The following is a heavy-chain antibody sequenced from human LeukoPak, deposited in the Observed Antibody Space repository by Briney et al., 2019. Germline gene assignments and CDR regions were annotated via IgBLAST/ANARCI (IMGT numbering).Heavy chain of an antibody. Sequence: PSETLSLTCAVYGGSFSGYYWSWIRQPPGKGLEWIGEINHSGSTNYNPSLKSRVTISVDTSKNQFSLKLSSVTAADTAVYYCASRGGSLGARYNWFDPWGQGTLVTVSS. CDR1: GGSFSGYY. CDR3: ASRGGSLGARYNWFDP. D-gene: IGHD1-26*01. CDR2: INHSGST. V-gene: IGHV4-34*01. J-gene: IGHJ5*02.